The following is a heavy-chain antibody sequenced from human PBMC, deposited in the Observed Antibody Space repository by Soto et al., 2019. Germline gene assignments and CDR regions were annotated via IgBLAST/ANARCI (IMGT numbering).Heavy chain of an antibody. CDR1: GGYICSYY. CDR3: ARHEGARGCSGGSCYSHYFQH. Sequence: SETLSLTCTVSGGYICSYYWSWIRHPPGKGLEWIGYIYYSGSTNYNPSLKSRVTISVDTSKNQFSLKLSSVTAADTAVYYCARHEGARGCSGGSCYSHYFQHWGQGTLVTVSS. V-gene: IGHV4-59*08. J-gene: IGHJ1*01. D-gene: IGHD2-15*01. CDR2: IYYSGST.